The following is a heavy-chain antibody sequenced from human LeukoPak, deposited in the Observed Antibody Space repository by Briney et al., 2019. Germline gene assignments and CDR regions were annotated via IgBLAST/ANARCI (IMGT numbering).Heavy chain of an antibody. CDR1: GGSFSGYY. CDR2: INHSGST. CDR3: AGGRDPY. J-gene: IGHJ4*02. V-gene: IGHV4-34*01. Sequence: PSETLSLTCAVYGGSFSGYYWTWIRQPPGRGLEWIGEINHSGSTNYNPSLKSRVTISVDTSKSQFSLKLNSVTAAGTAMYYCAGGRDPYWGQGTLVTVSS. D-gene: IGHD5-24*01.